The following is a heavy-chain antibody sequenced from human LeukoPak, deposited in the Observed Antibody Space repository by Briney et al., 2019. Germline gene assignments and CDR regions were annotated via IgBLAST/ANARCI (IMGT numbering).Heavy chain of an antibody. D-gene: IGHD3-16*01. V-gene: IGHV3-43D*03. Sequence: TGGSLRLSCAASGFTFDDYAMHWVRQAPGKGLEWVSLITWDGSTIYYADSVKGRLTISRDNSRYSLHLQMNSLRTEDTALYYCAKDSAGGDFYMDVWGKGTTVTVSS. J-gene: IGHJ6*03. CDR1: GFTFDDYA. CDR3: AKDSAGGDFYMDV. CDR2: ITWDGSTI.